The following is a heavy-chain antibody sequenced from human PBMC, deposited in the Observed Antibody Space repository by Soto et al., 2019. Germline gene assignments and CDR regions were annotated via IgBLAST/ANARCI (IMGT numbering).Heavy chain of an antibody. J-gene: IGHJ3*02. CDR3: AGGAVDFGDQNDAFDI. V-gene: IGHV1-18*01. CDR2: ISAYNGNT. CDR1: GYTFTSYG. D-gene: IGHD3-16*01. Sequence: ASVKVSCKSSGYTFTSYGISWVRQAPGQGLEWMGWISAYNGNTNYAQKLQGRVTMTTDTSTSTAYMELRSLRSDDTAVYYCAGGAVDFGDQNDAFDIWGQGKMVTVSS.